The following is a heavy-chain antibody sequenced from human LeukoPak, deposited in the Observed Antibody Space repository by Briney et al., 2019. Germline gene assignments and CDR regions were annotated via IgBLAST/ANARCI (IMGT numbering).Heavy chain of an antibody. CDR2: IIPIFGTA. V-gene: IGHV1-69*13. CDR1: GGTFSSYA. D-gene: IGHD3-22*01. J-gene: IGHJ1*01. CDR3: ARYYYDSSGWKPHAEYLQH. Sequence: GASVKVSCKASGGTFSSYAISWVRQAPGQGLEWMGGIIPIFGTANYAQKFQGRVTITADESASTAYMELSSLRSEDTAVYYCARYYYDSSGWKPHAEYLQHWGQGTLVTVSS.